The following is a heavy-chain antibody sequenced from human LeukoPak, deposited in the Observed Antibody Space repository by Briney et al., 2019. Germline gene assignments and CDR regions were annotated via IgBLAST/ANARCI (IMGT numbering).Heavy chain of an antibody. CDR1: GFTFSSYA. D-gene: IGHD1-26*01. CDR3: AKDVGKWESLHFFDY. CDR2: IGGSGGST. Sequence: PGGSLRLSCAASGFTFSSYAMSWVRQAPGEGLEWVSAIGGSGGSTYYADSVKGRFTISRDNSKNTLYLQMNSLRAEDTAVYYCAKDVGKWESLHFFDYWGQGTLVTVSS. V-gene: IGHV3-23*01. J-gene: IGHJ4*02.